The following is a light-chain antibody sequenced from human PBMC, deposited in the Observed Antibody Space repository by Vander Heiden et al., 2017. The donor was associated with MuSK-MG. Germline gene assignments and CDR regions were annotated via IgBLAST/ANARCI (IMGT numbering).Light chain of an antibody. CDR1: SSDVGGYNY. CDR3: CSYAGSYTVV. V-gene: IGLV2-11*01. J-gene: IGLJ2*01. Sequence: GSPGQSLTIPCTGTSSDVGGYNYVSWYQQHPGKAPKLMIYEVSKRPSGVSDRFSGSKSGNTASLTISGLQAEDEADYYCCSYAGSYTVVFGGGTKLTVL. CDR2: EVS.